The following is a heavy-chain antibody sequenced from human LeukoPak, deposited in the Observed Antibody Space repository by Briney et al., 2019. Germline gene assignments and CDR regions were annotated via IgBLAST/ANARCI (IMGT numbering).Heavy chain of an antibody. D-gene: IGHD2-8*01. CDR1: GFTFSSYS. J-gene: IGHJ4*02. CDR3: ARAADPDIVLRGTYFDY. V-gene: IGHV3-21*01. CDR2: ISSSSSYI. Sequence: PGGSLRLSCAASGFTFSSYSMNWVRQAPGKGLEWVSSISSSSSYIYYADSVKGRFTISRDNAKNSLYLQMNSLRAEDTAVYYCARAADPDIVLRGTYFDYWGQGTLVTVSS.